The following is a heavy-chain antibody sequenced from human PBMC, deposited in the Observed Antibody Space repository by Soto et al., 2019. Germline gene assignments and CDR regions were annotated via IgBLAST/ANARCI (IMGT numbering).Heavy chain of an antibody. CDR1: GFTFSSYG. D-gene: IGHD3-22*01. CDR2: ISYDGSNK. J-gene: IGHJ6*02. CDR3: AKAGDYDSSGYPGLYYYGMDV. Sequence: GGSLRLSCAASGFTFSSYGMHWVRQAPGKGLEWVAVISYDGSNKYYADSVKGRFTISRDNSKNTLYLQMNSLRAEDTAVYYCAKAGDYDSSGYPGLYYYGMDVWGQGTTVTVSS. V-gene: IGHV3-30*18.